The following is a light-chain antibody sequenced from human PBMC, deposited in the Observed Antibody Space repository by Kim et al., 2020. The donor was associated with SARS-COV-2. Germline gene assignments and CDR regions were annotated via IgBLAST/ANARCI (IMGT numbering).Light chain of an antibody. CDR3: QQYNNWPLT. V-gene: IGKV3-15*01. J-gene: IGKJ1*01. Sequence: EIVMTQSPVTLSVSPGERATLSCRASQSVSRNLAWYQQKPGQAPRLLIYGASTRATGFPARFSGSGSGTEFTLTINSLQSEDFAVYSCQQYNNWPLTFGQGTKVDIK. CDR1: QSVSRN. CDR2: GAS.